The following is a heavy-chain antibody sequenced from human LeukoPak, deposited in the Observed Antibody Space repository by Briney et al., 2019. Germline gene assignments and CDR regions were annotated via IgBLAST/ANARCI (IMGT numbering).Heavy chain of an antibody. CDR1: GFTFSSYA. CDR2: ISGSGGST. CDR3: ARVGAVDYGSGSYYNAYFDY. D-gene: IGHD3-10*01. V-gene: IGHV3-23*01. Sequence: GGSLRLSCAASGFTFSSYAMSWVRQAPGKGLEWVSAISGSGGSTYYADSVKGRFTISRDNSKNTLYLQMNSLRAEDTAVYYCARVGAVDYGSGSYYNAYFDYWGQGTLVTVSS. J-gene: IGHJ4*02.